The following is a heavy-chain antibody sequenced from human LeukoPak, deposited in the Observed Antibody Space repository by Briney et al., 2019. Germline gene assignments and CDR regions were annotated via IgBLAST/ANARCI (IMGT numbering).Heavy chain of an antibody. V-gene: IGHV3-23*01. CDR2: ISGSGVTT. Sequence: PGGSLRLSCAASGFTFSSYAMSWARQAPGKGLEWVSAISGSGVTTYYADSVKGRFTISRDNSKNTLYLQMNSLRAEDTALYYCAKDRDYYLVGFFDYWGQGTLVTVSS. D-gene: IGHD3-10*01. CDR1: GFTFSSYA. J-gene: IGHJ4*02. CDR3: AKDRDYYLVGFFDY.